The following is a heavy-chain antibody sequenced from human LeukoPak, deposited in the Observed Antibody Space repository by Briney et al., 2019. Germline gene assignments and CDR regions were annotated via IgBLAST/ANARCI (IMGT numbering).Heavy chain of an antibody. Sequence: PGGSLRLSCAASGFTFSNYWMSWVRQAPGKGLEWVANIKQDGSEKYYVDSVKGRFTISRDNARNSLYLQVNSLRAEDTAVYYCARDRDWNSGFDYWGQGTLVTVSS. CDR3: ARDRDWNSGFDY. J-gene: IGHJ4*02. CDR1: GFTFSNYW. D-gene: IGHD1-7*01. CDR2: IKQDGSEK. V-gene: IGHV3-7*01.